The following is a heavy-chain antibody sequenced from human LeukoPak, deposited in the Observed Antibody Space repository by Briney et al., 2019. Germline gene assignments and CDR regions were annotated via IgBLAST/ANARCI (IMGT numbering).Heavy chain of an antibody. V-gene: IGHV4-59*01. Sequence: SETLSLTCTVSGGSISSYYWSWIRQPPGKGLEWIGYIYYSGSTNCNPSLKSRVTISVDTSKNQFSLKLSSVTAADTAVYYCARETSQKGAHYMDVWGKGTTVTISS. CDR1: GGSISSYY. CDR3: ARETSQKGAHYMDV. CDR2: IYYSGST. D-gene: IGHD3-16*01. J-gene: IGHJ6*03.